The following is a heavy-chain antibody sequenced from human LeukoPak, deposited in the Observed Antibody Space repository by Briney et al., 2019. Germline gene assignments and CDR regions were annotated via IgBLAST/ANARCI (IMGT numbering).Heavy chain of an antibody. CDR3: ARRFGY. V-gene: IGHV3-48*03. CDR1: GFTFSSYV. J-gene: IGHJ4*02. CDR2: ISGSATSI. Sequence: GGSLRLSCAASGFTFSSYVMNWVRQAPGKGLEWVSSISGSATSIYYADSVKGRFTISRDNAKNSLYLQMHSLRAEDTAIYYCARRFGYWGQGTLVTVSS.